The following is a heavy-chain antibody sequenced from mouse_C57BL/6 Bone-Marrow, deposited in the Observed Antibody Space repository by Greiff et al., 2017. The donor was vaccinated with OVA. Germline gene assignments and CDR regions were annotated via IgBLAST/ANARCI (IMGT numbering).Heavy chain of an antibody. CDR2: ISNGGGST. V-gene: IGHV5-12*01. Sequence: DVMLVESGGGLVQPGGSLKLSCAASGFTFSDYYMYWVRQTPEKRLEWVAYISNGGGSTYYPDTVKGRFTISRDNAKNTLYLQMSRLKSEDTAMYYCASPYDGYYWFAYWGQGTLVTVSA. D-gene: IGHD2-3*01. CDR3: ASPYDGYYWFAY. CDR1: GFTFSDYY. J-gene: IGHJ3*01.